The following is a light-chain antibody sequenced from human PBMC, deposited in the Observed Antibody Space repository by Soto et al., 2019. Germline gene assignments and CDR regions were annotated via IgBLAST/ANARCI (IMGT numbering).Light chain of an antibody. CDR2: TAS. Sequence: IQLTQSPSSLSASVGDRFTSTGLASQGTSSYLAWYQQKPGKAPKLLIYTASTLQSGVTSRFSGSGSETDFTLTISSLQPEDFATYSCQQSYNTTWTFGQGTQVDIK. CDR3: QQSYNTTWT. CDR1: QGTSSY. J-gene: IGKJ1*01. V-gene: IGKV1-39*01.